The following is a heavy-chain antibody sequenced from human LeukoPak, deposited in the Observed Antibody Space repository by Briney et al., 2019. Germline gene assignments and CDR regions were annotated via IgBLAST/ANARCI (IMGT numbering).Heavy chain of an antibody. Sequence: GGSLRLSCAASGFTFSSYSMNWVRQAPGKGLEWVSSISSSSSYIYYADSVKGRFTISRDNAKNSLYLQMNSLRAEDTAVYYCARRSYYYDSSGYLGLAPDVDYRGQGTLVTVSS. CDR1: GFTFSSYS. CDR3: ARRSYYYDSSGYLGLAPDVDY. CDR2: ISSSSSYI. D-gene: IGHD3-22*01. J-gene: IGHJ4*02. V-gene: IGHV3-21*01.